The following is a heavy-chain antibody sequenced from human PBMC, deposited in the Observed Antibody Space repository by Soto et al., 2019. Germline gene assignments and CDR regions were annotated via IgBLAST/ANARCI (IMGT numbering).Heavy chain of an antibody. CDR3: ARDFVIATDYYYYYYMDV. CDR2: IKQDGSEK. J-gene: IGHJ6*03. Sequence: QPGGSLRLSCAASGFTFSSYWMSWVRQAPGKGLEWVANIKQDGSEKYYVDSVKGRFTISRDNAKNSLYLQMNSLRAEDTAVYYCARDFVIATDYYYYYYMDVWGKGTTVTVSS. D-gene: IGHD2-21*01. V-gene: IGHV3-7*01. CDR1: GFTFSSYW.